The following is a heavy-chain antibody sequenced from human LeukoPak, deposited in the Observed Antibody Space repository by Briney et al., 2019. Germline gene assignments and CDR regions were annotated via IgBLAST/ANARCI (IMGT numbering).Heavy chain of an antibody. D-gene: IGHD1-26*01. Sequence: GGSLRLSCAASGFILSDYNMYWVRQAPGKGLEWVSFIAISGTYITYADSMKGRFTISRDNAKNSLYLQMNSLRAEDTAVYYCARDLSATARAYDYWGQGTLVTVSS. CDR1: GFILSDYN. V-gene: IGHV3-21*01. J-gene: IGHJ4*02. CDR3: ARDLSATARAYDY. CDR2: IAISGTYI.